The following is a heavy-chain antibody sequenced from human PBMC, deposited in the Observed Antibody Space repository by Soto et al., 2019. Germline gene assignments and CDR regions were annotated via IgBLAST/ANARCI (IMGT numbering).Heavy chain of an antibody. J-gene: IGHJ5*02. Sequence: GGSLRLSCAASGFTFSDYYMSWIRQAPGKGLEWVSYISSSGSTIYYADSVKGRFTISRDNAKNSLYLQMNSLRAEDTAVYYCARVVYYDSSGYYWFDPWGQGTLVTVSS. D-gene: IGHD3-22*01. CDR1: GFTFSDYY. CDR3: ARVVYYDSSGYYWFDP. V-gene: IGHV3-11*01. CDR2: ISSSGSTI.